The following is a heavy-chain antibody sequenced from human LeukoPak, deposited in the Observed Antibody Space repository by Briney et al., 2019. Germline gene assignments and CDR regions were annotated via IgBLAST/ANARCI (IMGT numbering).Heavy chain of an antibody. V-gene: IGHV3-33*01. Sequence: PGGSLRLSCAASGFTFSTYGMHWVRQAPGKGLEWVAFIWCDGSKTYYADSVKGRFTISRDNPKNTLYLQVNSLRAEDTAVYYCARQAYSSGYYFPFDYWGQGTLVTVSS. CDR1: GFTFSTYG. J-gene: IGHJ4*02. D-gene: IGHD3-22*01. CDR2: IWCDGSKT. CDR3: ARQAYSSGYYFPFDY.